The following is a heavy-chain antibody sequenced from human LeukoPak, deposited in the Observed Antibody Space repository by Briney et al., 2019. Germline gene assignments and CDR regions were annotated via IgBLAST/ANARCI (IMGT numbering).Heavy chain of an antibody. Sequence: SETLSLTCAVYGGSFSGYHWIWIRQPPGKGLEWIGEINHSGSSNYNPSLKSRVTISVDTSKNQFSLKLSSVTAADTAVFYCARSEEGSGYSYGPFDYWGQGTLVTVSS. V-gene: IGHV4-34*01. CDR3: ARSEEGSGYSYGPFDY. CDR2: INHSGSS. D-gene: IGHD5-18*01. CDR1: GGSFSGYH. J-gene: IGHJ4*02.